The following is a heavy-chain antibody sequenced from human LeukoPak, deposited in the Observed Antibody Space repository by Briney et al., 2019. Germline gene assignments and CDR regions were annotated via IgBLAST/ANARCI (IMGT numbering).Heavy chain of an antibody. J-gene: IGHJ4*02. CDR1: GFTLSSNY. Sequence: GGSLRLSCAASGFTLSSNYMSWVRQAPGKGLGWVSVIYSVGSTYYADSVKGRFTISRDNSKNTLYLQMNSLRAEDTAVYYCVTRCSSTSCYYEYFDYWGQGTLVTVSS. CDR2: IYSVGST. D-gene: IGHD2-2*01. CDR3: VTRCSSTSCYYEYFDY. V-gene: IGHV3-53*01.